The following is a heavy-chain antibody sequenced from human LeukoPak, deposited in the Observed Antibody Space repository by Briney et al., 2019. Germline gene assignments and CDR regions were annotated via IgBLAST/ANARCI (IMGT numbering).Heavy chain of an antibody. CDR1: GVPFSINF. D-gene: IGHD1/OR15-1a*01. J-gene: IGHJ6*03. Sequence: GSLWPPCSGPGVPFSINFMGRGRQASGKGVEWGSVIYSRGSTYYADSVKGRFTISRDDSKNTLFLQMNSLRADDSAVYYCAGRTGAQDYYMDVWGKGTTVTISS. CDR2: IYSRGST. V-gene: IGHV3-53*01. CDR3: AGRTGAQDYYMDV.